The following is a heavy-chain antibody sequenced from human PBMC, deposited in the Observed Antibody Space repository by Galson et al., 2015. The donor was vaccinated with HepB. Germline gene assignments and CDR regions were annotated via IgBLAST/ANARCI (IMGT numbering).Heavy chain of an antibody. Sequence: SLRLSCAASGFTFSSYGMHWVRQAPGKGLEWVAVISYDGSNKYYADSVKGRFTISRDNSKNTLYLQMNSLRAEDTAVYYCARWVDYGDYGPRNYYYYGMDVWGQGTTVTVSS. CDR2: ISYDGSNK. V-gene: IGHV3-30*03. J-gene: IGHJ6*02. CDR3: ARWVDYGDYGPRNYYYYGMDV. CDR1: GFTFSSYG. D-gene: IGHD4-17*01.